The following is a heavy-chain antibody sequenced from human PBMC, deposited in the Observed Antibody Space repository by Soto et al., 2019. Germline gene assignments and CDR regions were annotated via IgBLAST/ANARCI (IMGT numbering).Heavy chain of an antibody. D-gene: IGHD1-26*01. CDR3: ARERSGWFDP. CDR1: GYAFISYG. V-gene: IGHV1-18*01. CDR2: ISADNGNT. Sequence: GASVKVSCKASGYAFISYGISWVRQAPGQGLQWMGWISADNGNTHYAQKFQGRVTMTRNTSISTAYMELSSLRSEDTAVYYCARERSGWFDPWGQGTLVTVSS. J-gene: IGHJ5*02.